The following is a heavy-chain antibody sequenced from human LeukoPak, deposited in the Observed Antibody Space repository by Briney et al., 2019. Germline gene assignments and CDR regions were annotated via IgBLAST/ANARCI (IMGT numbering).Heavy chain of an antibody. J-gene: IGHJ4*02. V-gene: IGHV3-7*01. CDR3: ARGDHSNNHPFDY. CDR2: IRQDGSEK. CDR1: GFTFSTYW. D-gene: IGHD4-11*01. Sequence: GGSLRLSCAASGFTFSTYWMSWVRQAPGRGLEWVANIRQDGSEKYYVDSVKGRFTISRDNAKNSLYLQMNSLRVDDTAVYYCARGDHSNNHPFDYWGQGTLVTVSS.